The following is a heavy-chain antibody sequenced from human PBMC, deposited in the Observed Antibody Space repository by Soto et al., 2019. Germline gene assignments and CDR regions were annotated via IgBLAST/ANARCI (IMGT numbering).Heavy chain of an antibody. D-gene: IGHD4-4*01. V-gene: IGHV4-34*01. CDR2: INHSGST. CDR3: ARTAQTGGPITTWALFDP. CDR1: GGSFSGYY. J-gene: IGHJ5*02. Sequence: PSETLSLTCAVYGGSFSGYYWSWIRQPPGKGLEWIGEINHSGSTNYNASLKSRVTISVDTSKNQFSLKLSSVTAADTAVYYCARTAQTGGPITTWALFDPWGQGTLVTVSS.